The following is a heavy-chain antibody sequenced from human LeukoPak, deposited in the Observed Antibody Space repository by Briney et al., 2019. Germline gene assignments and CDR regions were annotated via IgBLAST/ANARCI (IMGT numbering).Heavy chain of an antibody. CDR1: GFTFRSYG. V-gene: IGHV3-23*01. CDR3: VKDDGWVQYAN. CDR2: ISGSGGST. Sequence: GGSLRLSCAASGFTFRSYGMSWVRQAPGKGLEWVSAISGSGGSTYYADSVRGRFTISRDNSKNTVYLQMNSLSAEDAAVYYCVKDDGWVQYANWGQGTLVTVSS. D-gene: IGHD5-24*01. J-gene: IGHJ4*02.